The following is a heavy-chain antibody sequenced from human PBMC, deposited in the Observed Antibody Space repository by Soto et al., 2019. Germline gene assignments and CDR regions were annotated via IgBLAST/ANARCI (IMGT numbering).Heavy chain of an antibody. CDR2: INYRGTT. Sequence: QVQLQESGPGLVRPSQTLSRTCTVSGGSITNGDYYWNWIRQHPGKGLGWIGYINYRGTTFYNPSLKSRVFISVETSKYKFSLNLSSVTAADTAVYFCARDAPGEAPYWGQGTLVTVSS. CDR3: ARDAPGEAPY. V-gene: IGHV4-31*03. J-gene: IGHJ4*02. CDR1: GGSITNGDYY. D-gene: IGHD2-2*01.